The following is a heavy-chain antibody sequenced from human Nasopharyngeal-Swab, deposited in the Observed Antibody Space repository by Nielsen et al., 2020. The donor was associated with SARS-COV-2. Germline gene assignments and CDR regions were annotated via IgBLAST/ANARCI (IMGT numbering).Heavy chain of an antibody. CDR2: ISAYNGNT. Sequence: ASVKVSCKASGYTFTSYGISWVRQAPGQGLEWMGWISAYNGNTNYAQKFQGRVTITADESTSTAYMELSSLRSEDTAVYYCARDVSATVKYSYFDYWGQGTLVTVSS. D-gene: IGHD4-11*01. J-gene: IGHJ4*02. V-gene: IGHV1-18*04. CDR1: GYTFTSYG. CDR3: ARDVSATVKYSYFDY.